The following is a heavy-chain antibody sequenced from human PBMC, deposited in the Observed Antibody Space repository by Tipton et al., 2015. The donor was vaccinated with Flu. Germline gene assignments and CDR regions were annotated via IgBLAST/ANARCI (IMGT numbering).Heavy chain of an antibody. V-gene: IGHV3-33*01. CDR3: ARDGSSGWYEVYYYYMDV. CDR1: GFTFSSYG. D-gene: IGHD6-19*01. CDR2: IWYDGSNK. Sequence: SLRLSCAASGFTFSSYGMHWVRQAPGKGLEWVAVIWYDGSNKYYADSVKGRFTISRDNSKNTLYLQMNSLRAEDTAVYYCARDGSSGWYEVYYYYMDVWGIGTTVTVSS. J-gene: IGHJ6*03.